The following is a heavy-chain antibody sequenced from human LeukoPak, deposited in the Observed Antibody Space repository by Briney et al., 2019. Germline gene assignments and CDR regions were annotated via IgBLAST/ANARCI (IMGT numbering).Heavy chain of an antibody. D-gene: IGHD3-22*01. CDR1: GYSFSSYW. V-gene: IGHV5-51*01. J-gene: IGHJ4*02. CDR2: IYPGHSDT. Sequence: GESLKISCKGSGYSFSSYWIGWVRQMPGKGLEWMGIIYPGHSDTKYSPSFQGQVTMSADKSISTAYLQWSSLKASDTAMYYCARHKAPYYYDSSFPYWGQGTLVTVSS. CDR3: ARHKAPYYYDSSFPY.